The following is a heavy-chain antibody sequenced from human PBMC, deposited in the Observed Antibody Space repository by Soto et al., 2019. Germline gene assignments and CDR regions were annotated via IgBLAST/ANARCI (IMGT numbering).Heavy chain of an antibody. D-gene: IGHD6-13*01. J-gene: IGHJ1*01. CDR1: GASISSFN. V-gene: IGHV4-4*07. CDR2: LNIAGTI. Sequence: SETLSLTCSVSGASISSFNWNWVRQPAGKGPEWVGRLNIAGTINYNPSLKSRITMSMDTSKNQISLHLRSVTAADTAIYYCARDRGEYTSSWFGYFSHWGHGTLVTVSS. CDR3: ARDRGEYTSSWFGYFSH.